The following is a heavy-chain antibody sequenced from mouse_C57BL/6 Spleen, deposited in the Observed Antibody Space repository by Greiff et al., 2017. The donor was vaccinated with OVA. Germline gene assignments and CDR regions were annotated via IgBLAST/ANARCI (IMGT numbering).Heavy chain of an antibody. Sequence: QVQLQQSGAELVRPGASVKLSCKASGYTFTDYYINWVKQRPGQGLEWIARIYPGSGNTYYNEKFKGKATLTAEKSSSTAYMQLSSLTSEDSAVYFCARATIAYYFDYWGQGTTLTVSS. J-gene: IGHJ2*01. V-gene: IGHV1-76*01. CDR1: GYTFTDYY. D-gene: IGHD2-12*01. CDR3: ARATIAYYFDY. CDR2: IYPGSGNT.